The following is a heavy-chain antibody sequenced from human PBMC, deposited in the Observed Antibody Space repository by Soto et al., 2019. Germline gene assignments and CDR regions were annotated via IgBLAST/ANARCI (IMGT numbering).Heavy chain of an antibody. D-gene: IGHD6-13*01. V-gene: IGHV3-33*08. CDR3: ARDSGRSSSWRFNWFDP. CDR1: GFSFSSYG. Sequence: PGGSLRLSCAASGFSFSSYGMHWVRQAPGKGLEWVAVIWYDGSNKYYADSVKGRFTISRDNSKNTLYLQMNSLRAEDTAVYYCARDSGRSSSWRFNWFDPWGQGTLVTVSS. J-gene: IGHJ5*02. CDR2: IWYDGSNK.